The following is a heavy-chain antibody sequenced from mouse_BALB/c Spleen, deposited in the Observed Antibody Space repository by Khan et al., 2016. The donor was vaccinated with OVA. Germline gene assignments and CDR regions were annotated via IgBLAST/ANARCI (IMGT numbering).Heavy chain of an antibody. CDR1: GYSFTDYT. Sequence: EVQLQQSGPELVKPGASMKISCKASGYSFTDYTMNWVKQSHGKNLEWIGLINPYNGFTSYNQKFKGKATLTVDKSSSTAYMELLSLTSEDSAGYYCARGNYYGSNSWFAYWGQGTLVTVSA. D-gene: IGHD1-1*01. V-gene: IGHV1-26*01. J-gene: IGHJ3*01. CDR2: INPYNGFT. CDR3: ARGNYYGSNSWFAY.